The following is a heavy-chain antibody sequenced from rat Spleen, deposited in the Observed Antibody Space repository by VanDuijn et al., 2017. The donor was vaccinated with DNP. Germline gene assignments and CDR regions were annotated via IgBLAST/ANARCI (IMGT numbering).Heavy chain of an antibody. CDR1: GFSLTSYG. D-gene: IGHD1-6*01. Sequence: QVQLKESGPGLVQPSRPLSLTCTVSGFSLTSYGITWVRQPPGKGLEWIATIWSGGSTDYNSALKSRLSISRDTSKSQVLLKMNSLQTEDTAMYFCARWGYTTDYAMDAWGQGTSVTVSS. V-gene: IGHV2-16*01. J-gene: IGHJ4*01. CDR2: IWSGGST. CDR3: ARWGYTTDYAMDA.